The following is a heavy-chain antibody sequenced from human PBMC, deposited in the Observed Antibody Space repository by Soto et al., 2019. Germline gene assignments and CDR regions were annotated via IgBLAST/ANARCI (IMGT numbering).Heavy chain of an antibody. J-gene: IGHJ6*02. CDR1: GVTVSSNY. V-gene: IGHV3-66*01. Sequence: GGSLRLSCAASGVTVSSNYMSWVRQAPGKGLEWVSLIYSGGSTYYADSVKGRFTISRDNSKNTLYLQMNSLRAEDTAVYYCARDRSTIAAPVYGLDVWGQGTTVTVSS. CDR3: ARDRSTIAAPVYGLDV. D-gene: IGHD6-13*01. CDR2: IYSGGST.